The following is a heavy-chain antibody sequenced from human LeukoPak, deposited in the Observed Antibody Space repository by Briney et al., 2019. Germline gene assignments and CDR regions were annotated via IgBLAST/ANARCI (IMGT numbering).Heavy chain of an antibody. Sequence: PSGTLSLTCTVSGGSISSSSYYWGWLRQPPGKGLEWIGSIYYSGSTYYNPSLKSRVTISVDTSKNQFSLKLSSVTAADTAVYYCARLDYGDESYFDYWGQGTLVTVSS. CDR2: IYYSGST. J-gene: IGHJ4*02. D-gene: IGHD4-17*01. CDR1: GGSISSSSYY. V-gene: IGHV4-39*01. CDR3: ARLDYGDESYFDY.